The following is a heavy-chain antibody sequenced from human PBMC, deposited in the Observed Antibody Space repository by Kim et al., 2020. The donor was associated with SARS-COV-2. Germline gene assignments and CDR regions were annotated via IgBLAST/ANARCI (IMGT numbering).Heavy chain of an antibody. V-gene: IGHV3-23*01. Sequence: GGSLRLSCAASGFTFSSYAMSWVRQAPGKGLEWVSAISGSGGSTYYADSVKGRFTISRDNSKNTLYLQMNSLRAEDTAVYYCANPGAYCSSISCHRRAFDIWGQGTMVTVSS. CDR2: ISGSGGST. CDR1: GFTFSSYA. D-gene: IGHD2-2*01. CDR3: ANPGAYCSSISCHRRAFDI. J-gene: IGHJ3*02.